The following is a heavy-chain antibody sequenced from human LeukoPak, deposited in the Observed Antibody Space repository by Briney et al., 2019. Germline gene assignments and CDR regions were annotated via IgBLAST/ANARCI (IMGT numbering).Heavy chain of an antibody. D-gene: IGHD5-12*01. J-gene: IGHJ4*02. CDR3: ARARGKWHLLPLDY. Sequence: PGGSLRLSCAASRFPFSSFAFHWVRQAPGKGLEWVAVISHDGSTNHYADSVKGRFTISRDNSNNSLYLQMTSLSAEDTAVYYCARARGKWHLLPLDYWGQGALVTVSS. CDR2: ISHDGSTN. V-gene: IGHV3-30*04. CDR1: RFPFSSFA.